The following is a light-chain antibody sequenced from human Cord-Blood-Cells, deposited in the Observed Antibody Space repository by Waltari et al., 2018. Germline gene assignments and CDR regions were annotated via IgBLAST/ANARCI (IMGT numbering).Light chain of an antibody. CDR3: QQYDNLPPNFT. V-gene: IGKV1-33*01. J-gene: IGKJ3*01. CDR2: DAS. Sequence: DIQMTQSPSSLSASVGDRVTITCQASQDISNYLNWYQQKPGKAPKLLIYDASNLETGVPSRFSGSGSGTDFTFPISSLQPEDIATYYCQQYDNLPPNFTFGPGTKVDIK. CDR1: QDISNY.